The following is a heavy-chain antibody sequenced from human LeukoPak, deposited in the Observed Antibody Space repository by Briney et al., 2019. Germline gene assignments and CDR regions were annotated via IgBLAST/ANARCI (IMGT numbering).Heavy chain of an antibody. CDR3: ARDYEGVGFAFDI. D-gene: IGHD3-16*01. CDR1: GFTFSRYV. J-gene: IGHJ3*02. Sequence: PGVPLRLPCAASGFTFSRYVMHLLRQAPVKGLEWVAVIWYDGSNKYYADSVKGRFTISRDNSKNTLYLQMNSLRAEDTAVYYCARDYEGVGFAFDIWGQGTMVTVSS. V-gene: IGHV3-33*01. CDR2: IWYDGSNK.